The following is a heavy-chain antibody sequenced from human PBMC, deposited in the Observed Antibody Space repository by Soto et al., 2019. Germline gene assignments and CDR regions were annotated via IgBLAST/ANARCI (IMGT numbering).Heavy chain of an antibody. Sequence: VQLVESGGGVVQPGRSLRLSCAASGFTFSSYGMHWVRQAPGKGLEWVANIKQDGSEKYYVDSVKGRFTISRDNAKNSLYLQMNSLRAEDTAVYYCARDGWNYDSSGYHDYWGQGTLVTVSS. V-gene: IGHV3-7*01. D-gene: IGHD3-22*01. CDR1: GFTFSSYG. CDR2: IKQDGSEK. CDR3: ARDGWNYDSSGYHDY. J-gene: IGHJ4*02.